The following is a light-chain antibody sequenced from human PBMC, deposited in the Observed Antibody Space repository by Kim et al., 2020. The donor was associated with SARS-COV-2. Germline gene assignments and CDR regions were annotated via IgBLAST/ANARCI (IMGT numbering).Light chain of an antibody. J-gene: IGLJ2*01. CDR2: GNS. CDR1: SSNIGAGYYVND. CDR3: QSYDSSLSGSV. Sequence: TISCTGSSSNIGAGYYVNDVNWYQQLPGTAPKLLIYGNSNRPSGVPDRFSGSKSGTSASLAITGLQAEDEADYYCQSYDSSLSGSVFGGGTQLTVL. V-gene: IGLV1-40*01.